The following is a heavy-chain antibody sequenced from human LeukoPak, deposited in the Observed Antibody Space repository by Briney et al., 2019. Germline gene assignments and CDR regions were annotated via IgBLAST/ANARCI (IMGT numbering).Heavy chain of an antibody. D-gene: IGHD4-17*01. CDR3: ARAYGDYESYFDY. V-gene: IGHV4-59*01. CDR2: IYYSGST. J-gene: IGHJ4*02. CDR1: GGSISSYY. Sequence: PSETLSLTCTVSGGSISSYYWSWIRQPPGKGLEWIGYIYYSGSTNYNPSLKSRVTISVDTSKNQFSLKLSSVTAADTAVYYCARAYGDYESYFDYWGQGTLVTVSS.